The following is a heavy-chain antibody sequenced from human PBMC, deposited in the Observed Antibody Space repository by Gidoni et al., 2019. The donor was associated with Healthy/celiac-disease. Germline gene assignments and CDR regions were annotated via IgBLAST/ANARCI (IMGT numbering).Heavy chain of an antibody. V-gene: IGHV3-30*18. D-gene: IGHD1-26*01. CDR1: GFTFSSYG. Sequence: QVQLVESGGGVVQPGRSLRLSCAASGFTFSSYGMHWVRQAPGKGLEWVAVISYDGSNKYYADSVKGRFTISRDNSKNTLYLQMNSLRAEDTAVYYCAKVNGLWELLLLPDYWGQGTLVTVSS. CDR2: ISYDGSNK. J-gene: IGHJ4*02. CDR3: AKVNGLWELLLLPDY.